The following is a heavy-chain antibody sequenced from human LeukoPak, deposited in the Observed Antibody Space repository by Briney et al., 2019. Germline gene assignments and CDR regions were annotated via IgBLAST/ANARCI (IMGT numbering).Heavy chain of an antibody. J-gene: IGHJ4*02. CDR1: GGSISGYY. V-gene: IGHV4-59*01. D-gene: IGHD3-22*01. CDR3: ARLRDNSGYHFDY. Sequence: SETLSLTCTVSGGSISGYYWSWIRQPPGKGLEWIGYIYYRGSTNYNPSLKSRVTISLDTSKNQFSLRLSAVTAADTAVYYCARLRDNSGYHFDYWGQGALVTASS. CDR2: IYYRGST.